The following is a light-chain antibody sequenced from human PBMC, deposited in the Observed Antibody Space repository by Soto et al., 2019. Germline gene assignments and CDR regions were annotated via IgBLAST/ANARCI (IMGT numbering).Light chain of an antibody. CDR1: QSVSSSY. CDR3: KQFGNSRWT. V-gene: IGKV3-20*01. Sequence: EIVLTQSPGTLSLSPGERATLSCRASQSVSSSYLAWYQQKPGQAPRLLIYGASTRATGIPDRFSGSASGTDFTLTISRLEPEDFAVYYCKQFGNSRWTFGQGTKVEIK. CDR2: GAS. J-gene: IGKJ1*01.